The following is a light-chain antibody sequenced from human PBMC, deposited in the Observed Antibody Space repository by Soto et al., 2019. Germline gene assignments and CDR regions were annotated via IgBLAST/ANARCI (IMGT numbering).Light chain of an antibody. Sequence: DIQMTQSPSTLSASVGDRVTITCRAGQSISDWLAWYQQIPGKAPKLLIFDASTLQSGVPSRFSGSGSGTEFTLTISSLQPDDFGTYYCQEYTSATFGRWTRLEIK. CDR2: DAS. CDR3: QEYTSAT. J-gene: IGKJ2*01. V-gene: IGKV1-5*01. CDR1: QSISDW.